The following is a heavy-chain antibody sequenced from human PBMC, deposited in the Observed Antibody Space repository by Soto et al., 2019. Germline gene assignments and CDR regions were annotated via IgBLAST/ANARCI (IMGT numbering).Heavy chain of an antibody. J-gene: IGHJ6*02. CDR1: GGTFSSYA. CDR3: ARTRTAVAARGYYYYYGMDV. V-gene: IGHV1-69*13. D-gene: IGHD6-19*01. Sequence: SVKVSCKASGGTFSSYAISWVRQAPGQGLEWMGGIIPIFGTANYAQKFQGRVTITADESTSTAYMELSSLRSEDTAVYYCARTRTAVAARGYYYYYGMDVWGQGTTVTVSS. CDR2: IIPIFGTA.